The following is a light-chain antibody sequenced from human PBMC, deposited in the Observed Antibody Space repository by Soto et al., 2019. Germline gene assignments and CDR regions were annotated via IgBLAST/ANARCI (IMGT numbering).Light chain of an antibody. CDR3: QSYDSRLTAYV. V-gene: IGLV1-40*01. CDR2: GNN. J-gene: IGLJ1*01. Sequence: QSVLTQPPSVSGAPGQRVTISCTGSSSSIGAGYDVHWYHQLPGAAPKLLVSGNNNRPSGVPDRFSASKSGTSASLAITGXQTEDEAQYYCQSYDSRLTAYVFGTGTKVTVL. CDR1: SSSIGAGYD.